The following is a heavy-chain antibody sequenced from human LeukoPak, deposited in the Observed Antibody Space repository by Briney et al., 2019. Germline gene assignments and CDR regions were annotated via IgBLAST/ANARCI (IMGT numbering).Heavy chain of an antibody. Sequence: SETLSLTCAVYGGSFSGYYWSWIRQPPGKGLEWIGEINHSGSTNYNPSLKSRVTISVDTSKNQFSLKLSSVTAADTAVYYCARQGIQLWTQTPFDYWGQGTLVTVSS. D-gene: IGHD5-18*01. CDR2: INHSGST. CDR1: GGSFSGYY. V-gene: IGHV4-34*01. J-gene: IGHJ4*02. CDR3: ARQGIQLWTQTPFDY.